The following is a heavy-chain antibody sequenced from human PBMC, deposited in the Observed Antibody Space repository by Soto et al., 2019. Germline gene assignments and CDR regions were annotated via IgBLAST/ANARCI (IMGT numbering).Heavy chain of an antibody. V-gene: IGHV4-39*01. CDR1: GGSISSSNYY. CDR3: ARHRWDLGYLDY. CDR2: MFYSGRT. Sequence: QLQLQESGPGLVRPSETLSLTCTVSGGSISSSNYYWGWIRQPPGKGLEWIGSMFYSGRTYHNPSLKSRVTISVDTSKNQFSLKLSSVTAADTALYFRARHRWDLGYLDYWGQGTLVTVSS. J-gene: IGHJ4*02. D-gene: IGHD1-26*01.